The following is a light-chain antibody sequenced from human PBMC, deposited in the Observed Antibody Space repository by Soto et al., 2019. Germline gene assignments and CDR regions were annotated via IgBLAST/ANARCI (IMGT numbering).Light chain of an antibody. Sequence: QSVLTQPPSTSGTPGQSVTISCSGSTSNIGSNSVNWYQQLPGTAPKLLIYTNSQRPSGVPDRFSGSKSGTSASLAISGLQSEDEADYYCAAWDDSLHGYVFGTGTQLTVL. CDR1: TSNIGSNS. CDR3: AAWDDSLHGYV. V-gene: IGLV1-44*01. J-gene: IGLJ1*01. CDR2: TNS.